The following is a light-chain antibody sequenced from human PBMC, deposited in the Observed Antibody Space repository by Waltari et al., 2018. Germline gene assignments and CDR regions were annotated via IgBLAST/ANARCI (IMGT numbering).Light chain of an antibody. V-gene: IGLV2-14*03. CDR2: DVS. CDR3: NSYSHSGTLVV. Sequence: QSALTQHASVSGSPGQSITISCTGTNSDVGGYNYVSWYQQHPGKVPKLMIYDVSNRPSGISNRFSGSKSGNTASLTISGLQAEDEADYYCNSYSHSGTLVVFGGGTKLTVL. J-gene: IGLJ2*01. CDR1: NSDVGGYNY.